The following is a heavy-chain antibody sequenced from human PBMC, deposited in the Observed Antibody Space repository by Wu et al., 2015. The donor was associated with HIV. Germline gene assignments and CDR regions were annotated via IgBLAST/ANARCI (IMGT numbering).Heavy chain of an antibody. D-gene: IGHD6-19*01. Sequence: QVQLVQSGAEVKKPGASVKVSCKASGYTFSDYYMHWVRQAPGQGVEWMGWINPKSGGAKYAQRFQGRVTMTSDTSITTAYMDLSRLTSDDTAVYYCARDLFVVGSGWDKIFDFWGQGTLVTVSS. CDR2: INPKSGGA. CDR1: GYTFSDYY. J-gene: IGHJ4*02. CDR3: ARDLFVVGSGWDKIFDF. V-gene: IGHV1-2*02.